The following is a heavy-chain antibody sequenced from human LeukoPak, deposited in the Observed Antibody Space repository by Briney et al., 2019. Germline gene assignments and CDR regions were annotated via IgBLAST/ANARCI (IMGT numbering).Heavy chain of an antibody. D-gene: IGHD2-2*02. CDR2: ISGSGGST. CDR3: AKMGGYCSSTSCYTGGAFDI. Sequence: GGSLRLSCAPSGFTFSSYAMSWVRQAPGKGLEWVSAISGSGGSTYYADSVKGRFTISRDNSKNTLYLQMNSLRAEDTAVYYCAKMGGYCSSTSCYTGGAFDIWGQGTMVTVSS. CDR1: GFTFSSYA. J-gene: IGHJ3*02. V-gene: IGHV3-23*01.